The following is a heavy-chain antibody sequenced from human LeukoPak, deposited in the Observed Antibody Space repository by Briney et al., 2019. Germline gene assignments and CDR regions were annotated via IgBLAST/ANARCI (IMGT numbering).Heavy chain of an antibody. V-gene: IGHV3-49*04. CDR2: IRNKAYRGTT. D-gene: IGHD1-26*01. CDR3: TRGEWELRN. J-gene: IGHJ4*02. CDR1: GFTFGDYA. Sequence: GGSLRLSCTASGFTFGDYAISWVRQAPGKGLEWVGFIRNKAYRGTTEYAASVKGRFTISRDDSKSIAYLQMNSLKTEDTAVYYCTRGEWELRNWGQGTLVTVPS.